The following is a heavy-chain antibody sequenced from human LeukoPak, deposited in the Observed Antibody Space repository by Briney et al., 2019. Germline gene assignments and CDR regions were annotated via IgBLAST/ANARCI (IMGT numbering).Heavy chain of an antibody. D-gene: IGHD5-12*01. V-gene: IGHV1-46*01. CDR1: GFTFSSYA. J-gene: IGHJ4*02. CDR2: INPSGGST. CDR3: ARVSVATGDSTDY. Sequence: GGSLRLSCAASGFTFSSYAMHWVRQAPGQGLEWMGIINPSGGSTSYAQKFQGRVTMTRDTSTSTVYMELSSLRSEDTAVYYCARVSVATGDSTDYWGQGTLVTVSS.